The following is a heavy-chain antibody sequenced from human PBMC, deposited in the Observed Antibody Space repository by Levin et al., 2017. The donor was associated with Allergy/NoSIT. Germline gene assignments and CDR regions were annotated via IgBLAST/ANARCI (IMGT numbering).Heavy chain of an antibody. J-gene: IGHJ4*02. D-gene: IGHD2-15*01. CDR3: AKGRGYCSGGSCYSDY. V-gene: IGHV3-23*01. Sequence: PGGSLRLSCAASGFTFSSYAMSWVRQAPGKGLEWVSSISVSGDNTYYADSVKGRFTISRDTSKNTLYLQMNSQRAEDTAVYYCAKGRGYCSGGSCYSDYWGQGTLVTVSS. CDR2: ISVSGDNT. CDR1: GFTFSSYA.